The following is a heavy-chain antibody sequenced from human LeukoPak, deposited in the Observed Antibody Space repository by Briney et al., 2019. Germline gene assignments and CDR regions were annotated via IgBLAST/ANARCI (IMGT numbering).Heavy chain of an antibody. CDR2: INHSGST. Sequence: SETLSLTCAVYGGSFSGYYWSWIRQPPGKGLEWIGEINHSGSTNYNPSLKSRVTISVDTSKNQFSLKLSSVTAADTAVYYCATSDYYGSGSYVMDVWGKGTTVTISS. V-gene: IGHV4-34*01. D-gene: IGHD3-10*01. CDR1: GGSFSGYY. CDR3: ATSDYYGSGSYVMDV. J-gene: IGHJ6*04.